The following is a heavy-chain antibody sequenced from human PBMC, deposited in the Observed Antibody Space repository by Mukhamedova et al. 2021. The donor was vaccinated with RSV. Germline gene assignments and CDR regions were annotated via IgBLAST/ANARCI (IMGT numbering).Heavy chain of an antibody. CDR3: SRGGVFIPAAKSRPYSFYYMDA. D-gene: IGHD2-2*01. CDR2: IKYDGSEN. Sequence: EWVANIKYDGSENYYVDSVRGRFSTSRDNAENSLYLQMDSLRVEDTAVYYCSRGGVFIPAAKSRPYSFYYMDAWGKGTTVTVS. V-gene: IGHV3-7*04. J-gene: IGHJ6*03.